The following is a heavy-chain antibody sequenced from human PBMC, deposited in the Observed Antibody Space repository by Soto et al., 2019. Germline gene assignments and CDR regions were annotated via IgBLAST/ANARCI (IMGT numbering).Heavy chain of an antibody. D-gene: IGHD2-15*01. CDR2: ISHDGSNK. J-gene: IGHJ4*02. Sequence: QVQLVESGGGVVQPGRSLRLSCAASGFTFSSYGMHWVRQAPGKGLEWVAVISHDGSNKYYADSVKGRFTISRDNSKNTLYLQMNSLRAEDTAVYYCAKDRDIVVVVAAAAVDYWGQGTLVTVSS. V-gene: IGHV3-30*18. CDR3: AKDRDIVVVVAAAAVDY. CDR1: GFTFSSYG.